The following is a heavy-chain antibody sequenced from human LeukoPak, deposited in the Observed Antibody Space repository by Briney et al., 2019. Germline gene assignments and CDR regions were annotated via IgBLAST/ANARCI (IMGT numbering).Heavy chain of an antibody. CDR2: IIPIFGTA. J-gene: IGHJ4*02. D-gene: IGHD3-3*01. CDR1: GGTFSSYA. Sequence: GASVKVPCKASGGTFSSYAISWVRQAPGQGLEWMGRIIPIFGTANYAQKFQGRVTITTDESTSTAYMELSSLRSEDTAVYYCARDRLPRVRFLEWSQIYYFDYWGQGTLVTVSS. CDR3: ARDRLPRVRFLEWSQIYYFDY. V-gene: IGHV1-69*05.